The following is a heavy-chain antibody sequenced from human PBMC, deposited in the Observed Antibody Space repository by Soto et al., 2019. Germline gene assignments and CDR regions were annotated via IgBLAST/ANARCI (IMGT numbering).Heavy chain of an antibody. CDR1: GYIFTNYG. J-gene: IGHJ4*02. V-gene: IGHV1-3*01. CDR3: ARDESRPRSNLDY. CDR2: FDVGNGDT. Sequence: ASVKVSCKASGYIFTNYGIHWVRQAPGQRLEWMGWFDVGNGDTKYSQKFQDRVTITTDTSASTAYMELSSLGSEDTAVYYCARDESRPRSNLDYWGQGTLVTVSS.